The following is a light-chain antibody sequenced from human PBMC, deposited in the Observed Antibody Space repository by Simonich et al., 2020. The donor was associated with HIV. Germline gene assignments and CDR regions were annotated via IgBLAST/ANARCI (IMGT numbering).Light chain of an antibody. CDR2: EDN. Sequence: NFMLTQPHSVSESPGKTVTISCTRRRGSIASSYVQWYQHRPGRSPTTVIYEDNQSPSGVPDRFSGSIDYSSNSASLTISGLKTEDEADYYCQSYDSTTWVFGGGTKLTVL. CDR3: QSYDSTTWV. V-gene: IGLV6-57*01. CDR1: RGSIASSY. J-gene: IGLJ3*02.